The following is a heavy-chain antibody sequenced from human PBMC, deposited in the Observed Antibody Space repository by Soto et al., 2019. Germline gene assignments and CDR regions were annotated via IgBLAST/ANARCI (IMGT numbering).Heavy chain of an antibody. V-gene: IGHV1-18*01. D-gene: IGHD4-17*01. J-gene: IGHJ4*02. CDR1: GYIFNSFG. Sequence: QVQLVQSGGEVKKPGASVKVSCKASGYIFNSFGISWVRQAPGQGLEWMGWISAYTGNTKYAQNFQGRVTMTTDTSTIKAYMELRSLRSDDAAVYYCARRWTTGEIDYWGQGTLVTVSS. CDR3: ARRWTTGEIDY. CDR2: ISAYTGNT.